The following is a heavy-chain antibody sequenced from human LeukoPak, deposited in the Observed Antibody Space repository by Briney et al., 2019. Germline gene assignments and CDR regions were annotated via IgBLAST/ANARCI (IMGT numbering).Heavy chain of an antibody. CDR2: IYYSGST. CDR1: GGSISNYY. J-gene: IGHJ4*02. V-gene: IGHV4-59*01. D-gene: IGHD3-16*01. Sequence: KTSETLSLTCTVSGGSISNYYWTWIRQPPGKGLEWIGYIYYSGSTSYNPSLKSRVTISVDTSKNQFSLKLSSVTAADTAVYYCGTEGGGYIGYWGQGTLVTVSS. CDR3: GTEGGGYIGY.